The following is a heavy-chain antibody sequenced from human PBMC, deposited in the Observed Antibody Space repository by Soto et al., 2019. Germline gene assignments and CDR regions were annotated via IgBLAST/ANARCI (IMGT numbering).Heavy chain of an antibody. Sequence: SETLSLTCAVSGGSISSGGYSWSWIRQPPGKGLEWIGYIYHSGSTYYNPSLKSRVTISVDRSKNQFSLKLSSVTAADTAVYYCARINLDYYDSSGYSRWFDPWGQGTLVTVSS. V-gene: IGHV4-30-2*01. CDR2: IYHSGST. D-gene: IGHD3-22*01. CDR3: ARINLDYYDSSGYSRWFDP. J-gene: IGHJ5*02. CDR1: GGSISSGGYS.